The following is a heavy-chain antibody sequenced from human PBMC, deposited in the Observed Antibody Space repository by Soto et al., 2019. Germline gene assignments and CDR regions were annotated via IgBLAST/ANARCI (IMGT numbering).Heavy chain of an antibody. D-gene: IGHD6-19*01. CDR3: ARYPLESSGSPFDP. Sequence: SETLSLTCTVSGGSISSYYWSWIRQPPGKGLEWIGDINYSGSTNYNPSLKSRVTISVDTSKNLFSLKLSSVTASDTAVYYCARYPLESSGSPFDPWGQGTLVTVSS. J-gene: IGHJ5*02. V-gene: IGHV4-59*12. CDR1: GGSISSYY. CDR2: INYSGST.